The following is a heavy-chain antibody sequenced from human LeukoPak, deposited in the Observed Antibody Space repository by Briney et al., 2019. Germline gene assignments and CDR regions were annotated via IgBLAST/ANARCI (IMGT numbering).Heavy chain of an antibody. D-gene: IGHD1-26*01. CDR3: TTAGWELYYFDY. Sequence: GGSLRLSCAASGFTFSNAWVGWVRQAPGKGLEWVGRIKSKTDGGTTDYAAPVKGRFTISRDDSKNTLYLQMNSLKTEDTAVYYCTTAGWELYYFDYWGQGTLVTVSS. J-gene: IGHJ4*02. CDR2: IKSKTDGGTT. CDR1: GFTFSNAW. V-gene: IGHV3-15*01.